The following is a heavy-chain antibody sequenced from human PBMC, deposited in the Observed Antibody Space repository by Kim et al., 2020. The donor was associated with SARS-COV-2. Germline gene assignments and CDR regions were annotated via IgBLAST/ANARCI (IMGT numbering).Heavy chain of an antibody. CDR2: IYYSGST. J-gene: IGHJ4*02. CDR1: GGSISSSSYY. V-gene: IGHV4-39*01. D-gene: IGHD3-22*01. Sequence: SETLSLTCTVSGGSISSSSYYWGWIRQPPGKGLEWIGSIYYSGSTYYNPSLKSRVTISVDTSKNQFSLKLSSVTAADTAVYYCARLMPCPYSSYITMIVRRCPTARVSMTFDYWGQGTLVTVSS. CDR3: ARLMPCPYSSYITMIVRRCPTARVSMTFDY.